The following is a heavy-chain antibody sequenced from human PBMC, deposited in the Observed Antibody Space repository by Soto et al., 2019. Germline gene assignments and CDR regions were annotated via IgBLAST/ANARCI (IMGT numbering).Heavy chain of an antibody. CDR1: GGSISSSTYH. CDR3: SRERESASEH. J-gene: IGHJ4*02. CDR2: IYYTGTT. V-gene: IGHV4-39*02. Sequence: QLQLQESGPGLVKPSETLSLTCTVSGGSISSSTYHWAWLRPPPGKGLEWIASIYYTGTTYYSPSLKSRVTISVDTSKNHFSLKLSSVTAADTAVYYCSRERESASEHWGQGTLVTVSS.